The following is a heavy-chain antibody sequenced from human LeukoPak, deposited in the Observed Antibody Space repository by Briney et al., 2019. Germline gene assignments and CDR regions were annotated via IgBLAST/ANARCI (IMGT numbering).Heavy chain of an antibody. V-gene: IGHV4-59*08. CDR1: GGSISSSY. CDR2: IYYTGTT. CDR3: ARLKGYSSGWYPSYYFDY. J-gene: IGHJ4*02. Sequence: SETLSLTCTVSGGSISSSYWSWIRQPPGKGLEWIGYIYYTGTTNYNPSLKSRVTISVNTSKNQFSLKLSSVTAADTAVYYCARLKGYSSGWYPSYYFDYWGQGTLVTVSS. D-gene: IGHD6-19*01.